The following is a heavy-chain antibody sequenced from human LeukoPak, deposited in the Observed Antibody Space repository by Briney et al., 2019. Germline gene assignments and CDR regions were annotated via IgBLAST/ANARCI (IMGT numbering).Heavy chain of an antibody. CDR2: ISGSGIST. V-gene: IGHV3-23*01. Sequence: GGSLRLSCAASGFSFSNYAMTWVRQAPGKGLEWVSSISGSGISTYYVDSVKGRFTISRDNSKNTLFLQMNSLRAEDTAVYYCAKGGTTVANFWDYWGQGTQVTVSS. CDR1: GFSFSNYA. CDR3: AKGGTTVANFWDY. J-gene: IGHJ4*02. D-gene: IGHD4-23*01.